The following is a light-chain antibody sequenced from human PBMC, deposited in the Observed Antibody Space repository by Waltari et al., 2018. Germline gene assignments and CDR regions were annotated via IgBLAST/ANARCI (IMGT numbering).Light chain of an antibody. J-gene: IGLJ3*02. Sequence: QSVLTQPPSTSGTPGQRVNVSCSGTTSNIGTNTVNWYQVVPGRAPQLLLYINDYRLSGVPDRFSGSKSGTSASLAISGLQSEDEGYYYCAAWDDSLNGWVFGGGTLVTVL. CDR1: TSNIGTNT. CDR2: IND. V-gene: IGLV1-44*01. CDR3: AAWDDSLNGWV.